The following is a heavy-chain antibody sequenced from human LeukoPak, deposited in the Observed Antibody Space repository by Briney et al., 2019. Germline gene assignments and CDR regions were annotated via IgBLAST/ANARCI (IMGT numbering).Heavy chain of an antibody. V-gene: IGHV3-74*01. D-gene: IGHD3/OR15-3a*01. CDR3: ARDLNWLLFDY. CDR1: GFTFSAYW. CDR2: VKYDGSTT. J-gene: IGHJ4*02. Sequence: GGSLRLSCAASGFTFSAYWTHWVRQAPGKGLVWVSRVKYDGSTTAYADSVKGRFTISRDNTRNILYLEMNSLRVEDTAVYYCARDLNWLLFDYWGQGALVTVSS.